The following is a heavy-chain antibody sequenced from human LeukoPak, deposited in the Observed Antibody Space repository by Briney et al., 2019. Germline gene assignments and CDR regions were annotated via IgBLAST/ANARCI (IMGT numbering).Heavy chain of an antibody. V-gene: IGHV1-69*05. CDR3: ARAPSIVGAIGY. J-gene: IGHJ4*02. CDR1: GGTFSSYA. D-gene: IGHD1-26*01. Sequence: GASVKVSCKASGGTFSSYAISWVRQAPGQGLEWMGGIIPIFGTANYAQKFQGRVTMTRDTSTSTVYMELSSLRSEDTAVYYCARAPSIVGAIGYWGQGTLVTVSS. CDR2: IIPIFGTA.